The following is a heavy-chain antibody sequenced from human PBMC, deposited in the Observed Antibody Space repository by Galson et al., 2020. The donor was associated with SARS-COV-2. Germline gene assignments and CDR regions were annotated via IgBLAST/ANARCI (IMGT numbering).Heavy chain of an antibody. CDR3: ATDPGIAVAGWFDP. CDR2: FDPEDGET. Sequence: ASVKVSCKVSGYTLTELSMHWVRQAPGKGLEWMGGFDPEDGETIYAQKFQGRVTMTEDTSTDTAYMELSSLRSEDTAVYYCATDPGIAVAGWFDPWGQGTLVTVSS. J-gene: IGHJ5*02. CDR1: GYTLTELS. V-gene: IGHV1-24*01. D-gene: IGHD6-19*01.